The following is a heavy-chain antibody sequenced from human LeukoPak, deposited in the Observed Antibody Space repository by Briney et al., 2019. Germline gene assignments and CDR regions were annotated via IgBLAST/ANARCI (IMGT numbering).Heavy chain of an antibody. J-gene: IGHJ4*02. D-gene: IGHD3-9*01. CDR2: ISTSSSYI. Sequence: GGSLRLSCAASGFTFSGSTMNWVRQAPGKGLEWVSFISTSSSYIYYADSVRGRFTISRDNSKNTLYLQMNSLRAEDTAVYYCASFRGSPYYDILTDPYYFDYWGQGTLVTVSS. V-gene: IGHV3-21*01. CDR3: ASFRGSPYYDILTDPYYFDY. CDR1: GFTFSGST.